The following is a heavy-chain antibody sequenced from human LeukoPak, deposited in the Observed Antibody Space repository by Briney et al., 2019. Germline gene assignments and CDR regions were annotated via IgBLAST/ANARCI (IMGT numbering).Heavy chain of an antibody. V-gene: IGHV1-18*01. Sequence: ASVNVSCKASGDTFTIDGISGGRQAPRQGGEWVGGISAYNGDTNYTQKLQGRVTMTTDTSTSTAYMALRSLRSDETAVYYCARDSGYDWGLVYYYYYGMDVWGQGSTVTVSS. CDR2: ISAYNGDT. CDR3: ARDSGYDWGLVYYYYYGMDV. J-gene: IGHJ6*02. D-gene: IGHD5-12*01. CDR1: GDTFTIDG.